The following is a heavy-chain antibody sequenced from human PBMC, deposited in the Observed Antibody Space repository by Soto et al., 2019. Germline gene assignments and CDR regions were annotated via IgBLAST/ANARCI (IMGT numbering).Heavy chain of an antibody. V-gene: IGHV4-38-2*01. CDR1: GYSISSGYY. Sequence: PSETPSLTCAVSGYSISSGYYWGWIRQPPGKGLEWIGSIYHSGSTYYNPSLKSRVTLSGDTSKNQFSLKLSSVTAADTAVYYCARATYSADNSGYYFRYWGQGTQVIVSS. CDR3: ARATYSADNSGYYFRY. CDR2: IYHSGST. J-gene: IGHJ4*02. D-gene: IGHD3-22*01.